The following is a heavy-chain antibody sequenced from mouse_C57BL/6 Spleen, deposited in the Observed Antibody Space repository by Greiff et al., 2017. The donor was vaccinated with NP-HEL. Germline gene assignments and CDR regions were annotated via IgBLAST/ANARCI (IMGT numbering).Heavy chain of an antibody. CDR3: ARTLITTVVAPYDD. J-gene: IGHJ2*01. Sequence: QVQLQQPGAELVRPGSSVKLSCKASGYTFTSYWMDWVQQRPGQGLEWIGNIYPSDSETHYNQKFKDKATLTVDKASSTAYMQLSSLTSEDSAVYYCARTLITTVVAPYDDWGQGTTLTVA. D-gene: IGHD1-1*01. CDR1: GYTFTSYW. V-gene: IGHV1-61*01. CDR2: IYPSDSET.